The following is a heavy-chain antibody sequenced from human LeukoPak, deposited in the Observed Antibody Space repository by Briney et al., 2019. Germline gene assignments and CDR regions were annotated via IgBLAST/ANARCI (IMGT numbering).Heavy chain of an antibody. Sequence: SETLSLTCTVSGGSISSYYWSWIRQPPGKGLEWIGYIYYSGSTNYNPSLKSRVTISVDTSKNQFSLKLSSVTAADTAVYYCARDRDGYKFDPWGQGTLVTVSS. J-gene: IGHJ5*02. CDR2: IYYSGST. V-gene: IGHV4-59*12. D-gene: IGHD5-24*01. CDR3: ARDRDGYKFDP. CDR1: GGSISSYY.